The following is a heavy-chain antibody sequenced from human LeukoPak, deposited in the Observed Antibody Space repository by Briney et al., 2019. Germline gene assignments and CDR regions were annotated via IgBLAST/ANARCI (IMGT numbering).Heavy chain of an antibody. V-gene: IGHV3-11*04. J-gene: IGHJ4*02. CDR2: ISTSGTAI. CDR1: GFTFSGYY. D-gene: IGHD5-12*01. Sequence: GGSLRLSCAASGFTFSGYYMTWIRQAPGKGLEWVSYISTSGTAIYYADSVKGRFTISRDNSRNSLYLQMNSLRAEDTAVYYCARSPGGYSGPFAYWGQGTLVTVSS. CDR3: ARSPGGYSGPFAY.